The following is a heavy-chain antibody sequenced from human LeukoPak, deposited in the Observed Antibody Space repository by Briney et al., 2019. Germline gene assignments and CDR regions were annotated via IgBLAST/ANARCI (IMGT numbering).Heavy chain of an antibody. CDR1: GFTFSSYA. J-gene: IGHJ4*02. CDR2: ISGSGGST. CDR3: AKDLSREGDILTGYYGPFDY. Sequence: PGGSLRLSCAASGFTFSSYAMSWVRQAPGKGLEWVSAISGSGGSTYYADSVKGRFTISRDNSKNTLYLQMNSLRAEDTAVYYCAKDLSREGDILTGYYGPFDYWGQGTLVTVSS. V-gene: IGHV3-23*01. D-gene: IGHD3-9*01.